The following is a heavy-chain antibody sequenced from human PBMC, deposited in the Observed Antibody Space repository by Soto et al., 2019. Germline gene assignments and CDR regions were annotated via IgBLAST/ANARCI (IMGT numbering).Heavy chain of an antibody. D-gene: IGHD6-19*01. V-gene: IGHV4-59*01. CDR3: ASEDSSGYSQY. CDR2: VHYSGST. Sequence: SETLSLTCTVSGCSITSSYWSWMRQSPGKGLEWIGFVHYSGSTNYSPSLKSRVTMSVDTSKKQFSLKLTSVTVADTAVYFCASEDSSGYSQYWGQGTLVTVSS. CDR1: GCSITSSY. J-gene: IGHJ1*01.